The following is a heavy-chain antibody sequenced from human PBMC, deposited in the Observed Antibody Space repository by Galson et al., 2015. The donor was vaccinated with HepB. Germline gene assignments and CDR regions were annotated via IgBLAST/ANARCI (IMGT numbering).Heavy chain of an antibody. CDR1: GFTVSNYW. V-gene: IGHV3-74*03. Sequence: SLRLSCAASGFTVSNYWKHWVRQAPGKGLVWVSQINGDGTRTTYADSVKGRFTISRDNAKNTLYLQMNSLRVEDTAVYYCYGSGSSLGFDYWGQGTLVSVSS. CDR2: INGDGTRT. CDR3: YGSGSSLGFDY. J-gene: IGHJ4*02. D-gene: IGHD3-10*01.